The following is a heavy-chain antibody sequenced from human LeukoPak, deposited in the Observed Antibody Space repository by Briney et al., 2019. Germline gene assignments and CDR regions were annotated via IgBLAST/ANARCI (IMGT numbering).Heavy chain of an antibody. CDR3: ARRNRGVVGAPFDY. J-gene: IGHJ4*02. CDR2: IYYSGST. Sequence: SETLSLTCSVSGGSFSSRNYHWDWIRQATGKGLEWIGSIYYSGSTYYNPSLKSPVTIYVDTSKNQFSLKLSSVTAADTGIYYCARRNRGVVGAPFDYWGQGTLVTVSS. CDR1: GGSFSSRNYH. V-gene: IGHV4-39*01. D-gene: IGHD1-26*01.